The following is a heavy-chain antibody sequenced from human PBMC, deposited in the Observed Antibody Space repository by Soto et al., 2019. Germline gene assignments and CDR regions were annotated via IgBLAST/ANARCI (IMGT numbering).Heavy chain of an antibody. V-gene: IGHV3-53*01. CDR3: VSLKTILTGYHRNGLDV. CDR2: IYSGDTT. CDR1: GLTIGGVY. Sequence: QPGRPLRHPCTASGLTIGGVYISRVRQATRKGLEWVSVIYSGDTTYYADSVKGRFTISRDNSKNTVSLQMNSLRAEATAVYYCVSLKTILTGYHRNGLDVWGQGTTVTVSS. D-gene: IGHD3-9*01. J-gene: IGHJ6*02.